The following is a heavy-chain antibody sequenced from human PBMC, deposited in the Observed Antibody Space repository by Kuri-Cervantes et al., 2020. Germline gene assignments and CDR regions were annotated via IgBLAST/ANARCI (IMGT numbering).Heavy chain of an antibody. J-gene: IGHJ4*02. CDR2: ISSSGSTI. CDR3: ATESRLHLAELSSG. Sequence: GESLKISCAASGFTFSSYEMNWVRQAPGKGLEWVSYISSSGSTIYYADSVKGRFTISRDNSRNTPYLQMSSLRVEDTAVYYCATESRLHLAELSSGWGQGTLVTVSS. D-gene: IGHD3-16*02. V-gene: IGHV3-48*03. CDR1: GFTFSSYE.